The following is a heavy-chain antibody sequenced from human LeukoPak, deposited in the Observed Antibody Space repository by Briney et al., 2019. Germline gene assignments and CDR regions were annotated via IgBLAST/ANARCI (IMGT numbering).Heavy chain of an antibody. Sequence: PGGSLRLSCVASGFTFNSYWMYWVRQVPGKGLVWVSRLHSDGSIIESADSVKGRFTISRDNAKNSLYLQMNSLRAEDTAVYYCAELGITMIGGVWGKGTTVTISS. CDR2: LHSDGSII. V-gene: IGHV3-74*01. J-gene: IGHJ6*04. CDR1: GFTFNSYW. D-gene: IGHD3-10*02. CDR3: AELGITMIGGV.